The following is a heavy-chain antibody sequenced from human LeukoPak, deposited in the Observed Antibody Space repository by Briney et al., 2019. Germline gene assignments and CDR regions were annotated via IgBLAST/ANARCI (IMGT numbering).Heavy chain of an antibody. J-gene: IGHJ4*02. V-gene: IGHV4-38-2*02. CDR1: GYSISSGYY. CDR3: ARGDYFDY. CDR2: IYHSGST. Sequence: SETLSLTCTVSGYSISSGYYWGWIRQPPGKGLEWIGSIYHSGSTYYNPSLKSRVTISVDTSKNQFSLKLSSVTAADAAVYYCARGDYFDYWGQGTLVTVSS.